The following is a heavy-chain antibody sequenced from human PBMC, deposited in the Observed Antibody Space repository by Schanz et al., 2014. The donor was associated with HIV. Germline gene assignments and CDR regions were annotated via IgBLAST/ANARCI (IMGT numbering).Heavy chain of an antibody. D-gene: IGHD3-10*01. V-gene: IGHV3-30*03. CDR2: ISYDGSNK. Sequence: QVQLVESGGGVVQPGRSLRLSCAASGFTFSSYGMHWVRQAPGKGLEWVAVISYDGSNKYYADSVKGRFTISRDNSKNTLYLQMNSLRAEDTAVYYCAREGSNYYGSGSYYKTYGMDVWGQGTTVTVSS. CDR1: GFTFSSYG. CDR3: AREGSNYYGSGSYYKTYGMDV. J-gene: IGHJ6*02.